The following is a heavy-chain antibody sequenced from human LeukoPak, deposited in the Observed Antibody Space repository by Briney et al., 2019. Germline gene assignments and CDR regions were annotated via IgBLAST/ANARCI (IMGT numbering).Heavy chain of an antibody. CDR1: GGSISSTSYY. J-gene: IGHJ5*02. D-gene: IGHD3-22*01. CDR2: IYYSGST. V-gene: IGHV4-39*07. Sequence: SETLSLTCTVSGGSISSTSYYWGWIRQPPGKGLEWIGSIYYSGSTYYNPSLKSRVTISVDTSKNQFSLKLSSVTAADTAVYYCARGPYYYDSSPVWFDPWGQGTLVTVSS. CDR3: ARGPYYYDSSPVWFDP.